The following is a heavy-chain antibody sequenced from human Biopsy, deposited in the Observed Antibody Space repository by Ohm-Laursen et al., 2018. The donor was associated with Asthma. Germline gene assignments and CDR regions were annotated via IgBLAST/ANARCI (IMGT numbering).Heavy chain of an antibody. CDR1: GSTFSDYD. Sequence: SLRLSCAASGSTFSDYDMHWVRQAPGKGLEWVAVISYDSTNKDYADSVKGRFTFSRDNSQNTLSLEMNSLRVEDTAVYYCARDLRSDNWNPWGMDVWGLGTTVTVAS. CDR2: ISYDSTNK. J-gene: IGHJ6*02. V-gene: IGHV3-30-3*01. CDR3: ARDLRSDNWNPWGMDV. D-gene: IGHD1-20*01.